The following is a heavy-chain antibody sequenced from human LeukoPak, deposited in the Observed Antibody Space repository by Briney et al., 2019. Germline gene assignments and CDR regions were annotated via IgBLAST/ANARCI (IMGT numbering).Heavy chain of an antibody. D-gene: IGHD4-17*01. CDR3: ARRLDDYGNNWFDS. CDR1: GYSFSSYW. CDR2: IYPSDSYT. J-gene: IGHJ5*01. V-gene: IGHV5-51*01. Sequence: RGESLKISCKASGYSFSSYWIVWVRQMSGRGLEWMGSIYPSDSYTRNSPSFQGQVTMSVDNSISTAYLQWSSLRASDTAMYYCARRLDDYGNNWFDSWGQGTQVIVSS.